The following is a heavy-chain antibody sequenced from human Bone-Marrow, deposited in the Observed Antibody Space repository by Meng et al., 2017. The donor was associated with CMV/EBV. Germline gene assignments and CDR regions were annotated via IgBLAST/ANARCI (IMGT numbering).Heavy chain of an antibody. CDR2: IIPIFGTA. D-gene: IGHD2-2*01. J-gene: IGHJ4*02. V-gene: IGHV1-69*05. CDR3: ASEKGYCSSTICYEY. CDR1: GGNFKTYT. Sequence: SVKVSCNASGGNFKTYTITWVRQAPGQGLEWMGGIIPIFGTANYAQKFQGRVTITTDESTSTAYMELSSLRSEDTAVYYCASEKGYCSSTICYEYWGQGTRVTGSS.